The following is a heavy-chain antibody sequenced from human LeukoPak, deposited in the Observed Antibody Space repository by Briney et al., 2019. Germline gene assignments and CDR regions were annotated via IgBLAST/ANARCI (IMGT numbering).Heavy chain of an antibody. V-gene: IGHV1-2*02. CDR1: GYTFTGYY. J-gene: IGHJ5*02. CDR2: INPNSGGT. D-gene: IGHD2-8*01. CDR3: ARDNIVLMVYAGFDP. Sequence: ASVKVSCKASGYTFTGYYMHWVRQAPGQGLEWMGWINPNSGGTNYAQKFQGRVTMTRDTSISTAYMELSRLRSDDTAVYYRARDNIVLMVYAGFDPWGQGTLVTVSS.